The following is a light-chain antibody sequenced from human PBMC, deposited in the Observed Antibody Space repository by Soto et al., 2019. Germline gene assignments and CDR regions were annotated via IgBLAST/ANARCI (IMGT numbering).Light chain of an antibody. CDR3: QVWDSSSDHVA. J-gene: IGLJ2*01. Sequence: SSELTQPPSVSVAPGKTARITCGGHNIEDKSVHWYQQKPGQAPVLVIYYNSDRPSRIFERFSGSNSGNTATLTISRVEAGDEADYYCQVWDSSSDHVAFGGGTQLTVL. V-gene: IGLV3-21*04. CDR1: NIEDKS. CDR2: YNS.